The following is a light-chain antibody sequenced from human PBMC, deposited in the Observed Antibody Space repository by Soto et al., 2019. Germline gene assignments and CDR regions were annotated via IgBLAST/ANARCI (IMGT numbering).Light chain of an antibody. J-gene: IGKJ5*01. Sequence: DVVLTQYPLSLPVTLGQPDSISCRSTQSLVYSDGNIDLNLFQQRPGQSPRRLIYKVSNRDSGVPDRFSGSGSGTDFTLKISRVESEDVGVYDCMQGTHWPPITVGQGTRLEI. CDR1: QSLVYSDGNID. CDR2: KVS. CDR3: MQGTHWPPIT. V-gene: IGKV2-30*01.